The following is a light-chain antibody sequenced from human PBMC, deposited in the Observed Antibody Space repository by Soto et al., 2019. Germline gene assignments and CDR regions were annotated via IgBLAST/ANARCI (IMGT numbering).Light chain of an antibody. Sequence: QLVLTQSPSASASLGASVKLTCTLSSRHSNYAIAWHQQQSEKGPRYLMKLNSDGSHSKGDGIPDRFSGSSSGAERYLTISSLQSEDEADYYCQTWGSGIVVFGGGTKVTVL. CDR3: QTWGSGIVV. CDR1: SRHSNYA. J-gene: IGLJ2*01. V-gene: IGLV4-69*01. CDR2: LNSDGSH.